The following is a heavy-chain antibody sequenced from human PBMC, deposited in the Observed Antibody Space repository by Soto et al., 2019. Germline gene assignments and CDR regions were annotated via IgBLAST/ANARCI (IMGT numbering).Heavy chain of an antibody. V-gene: IGHV3-30-3*01. CDR2: ISYDGSNK. D-gene: IGHD3-9*01. CDR3: ARDRGADYDILTGYQNLDY. Sequence: QVQLVESGGGVVQPGRSLRLSCAASGFTFSSYAMHWVRQAPGKGLEWVAVISYDGSNKYYADSVKGRCTISRDNSTNTQYLQMNSRRAEDTAVYYCARDRGADYDILTGYQNLDYWGQGTLVTVSS. J-gene: IGHJ4*02. CDR1: GFTFSSYA.